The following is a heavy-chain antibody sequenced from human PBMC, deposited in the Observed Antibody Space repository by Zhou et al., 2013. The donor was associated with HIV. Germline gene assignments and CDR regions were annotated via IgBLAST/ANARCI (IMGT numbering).Heavy chain of an antibody. CDR3: ARDRGRGADRNSFDP. J-gene: IGHJ5*02. CDR1: GDHFNYYA. Sequence: QVQLVQSGAEVKKPGSSVQVSCKVSGDHFNYYAISWVRQAPKQGLEWMGVIIPIFGPATYAQKFQGRVTMTSDTSTSTVYMELSSLRSEDTAVYYCARDRGRGADRNSFDPWGQGTLVTVSS. CDR2: IIPIFGPA. V-gene: IGHV1-69*05. D-gene: IGHD3-10*01.